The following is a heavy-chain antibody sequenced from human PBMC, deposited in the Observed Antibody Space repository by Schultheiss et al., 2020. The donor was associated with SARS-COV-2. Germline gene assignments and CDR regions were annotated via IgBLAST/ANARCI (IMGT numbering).Heavy chain of an antibody. J-gene: IGHJ4*02. D-gene: IGHD1-26*01. CDR3: ARDSQWDYYFDY. CDR1: GGSISSGGYY. V-gene: IGHV4-31*03. Sequence: LRLSCTVSGGSISSGGYYWSWIRQHPGKGLEWIGYTYYSGSTYYNPSLKSRVTISVDTSKNQFSLKLSSVTAADTAVYYCARDSQWDYYFDYWGQGTLVTVSS. CDR2: TYYSGST.